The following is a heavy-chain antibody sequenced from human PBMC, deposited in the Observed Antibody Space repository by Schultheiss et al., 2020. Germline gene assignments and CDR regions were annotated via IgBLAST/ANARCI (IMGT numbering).Heavy chain of an antibody. J-gene: IGHJ4*02. CDR2: IYYSGST. D-gene: IGHD5-24*01. V-gene: IGHV4-31*03. Sequence: SETLSLTCTVSGGSISSGGYYWSWIRQHPGKGLEWIGYIYYSGSTYYNPSLKRRVTISVDTSKNQFSLKLSSVTAADTAVYYCASGRDGYNYYFDYWGQGTLVTVSS. CDR3: ASGRDGYNYYFDY. CDR1: GGSISSGGYY.